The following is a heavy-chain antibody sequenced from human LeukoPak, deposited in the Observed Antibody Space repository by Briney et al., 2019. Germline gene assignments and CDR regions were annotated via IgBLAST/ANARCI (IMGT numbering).Heavy chain of an antibody. V-gene: IGHV1-2*02. CDR2: INPKSGGT. Sequence: ASVKVSCKASGYTFSGYYIHWVRHAPGQGLEWMGWINPKSGGTSYAQKFQDRVTMTRDTSISTAYMELSRLRSDDTAVYYCARRAREYSHDAFDIWGQGTMVTVSS. J-gene: IGHJ3*02. CDR3: ARRAREYSHDAFDI. D-gene: IGHD5-18*01. CDR1: GYTFSGYY.